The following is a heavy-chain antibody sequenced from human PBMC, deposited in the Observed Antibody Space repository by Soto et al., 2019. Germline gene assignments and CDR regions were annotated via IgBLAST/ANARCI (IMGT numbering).Heavy chain of an antibody. D-gene: IGHD3-3*01. J-gene: IGHJ5*02. CDR2: ISGSGGST. CDR3: AKVRDRDYYDFWSGYSQYNWFDP. Sequence: GGSLRLSCAASGFTFSSYAMSWVRQAPGKGLEWVSAISGSGGSTYYADSVKGRFTISRDNSKNTLYLQMNSLRAEDTAVYYCAKVRDRDYYDFWSGYSQYNWFDPWGQGTLVTVSS. V-gene: IGHV3-23*01. CDR1: GFTFSSYA.